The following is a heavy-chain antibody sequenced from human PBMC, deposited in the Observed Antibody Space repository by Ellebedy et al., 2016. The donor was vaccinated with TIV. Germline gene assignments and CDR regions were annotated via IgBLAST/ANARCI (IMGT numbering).Heavy chain of an antibody. Sequence: PGGSLRLSCAASGFTFTTYWMHWVREAPGKGLVLVSRINVAGSNTNYADSVKGRFTISRDNAKNMVYLQMNSLRAEDSAVYHCTRDLVGATSDFWGQGTLVTVSA. D-gene: IGHD1-26*01. CDR2: INVAGSNT. V-gene: IGHV3-74*01. J-gene: IGHJ4*02. CDR1: GFTFTTYW. CDR3: TRDLVGATSDF.